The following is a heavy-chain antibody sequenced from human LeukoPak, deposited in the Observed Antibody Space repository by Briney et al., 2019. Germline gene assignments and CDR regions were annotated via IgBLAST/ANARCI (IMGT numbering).Heavy chain of an antibody. D-gene: IGHD3-22*01. CDR2: INHSGST. V-gene: IGHV4-34*01. CDR3: ARAPDSSGYFGIDY. J-gene: IGHJ4*02. CDR1: GGSFSGYY. Sequence: SETLSLTCAVYGGSFSGYYWSWIRQPPGKGLEWIGEINHSGSTNYNPSLKSRVTISVDTSKNQFSLKLSSGTAADTAVYYCARAPDSSGYFGIDYWGQGTLVTVSS.